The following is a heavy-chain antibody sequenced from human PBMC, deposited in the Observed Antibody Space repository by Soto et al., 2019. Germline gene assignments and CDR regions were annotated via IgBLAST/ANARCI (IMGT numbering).Heavy chain of an antibody. J-gene: IGHJ5*02. D-gene: IGHD1-1*01. CDR1: GGYISGGDCY. CDR2: IYYSGST. V-gene: IGHV4-30-4*01. CDR3: ARASGLERRGKSRFDP. Sequence: SETLSVSSTVAGGYISGGDCYWSWIRKPPGKGLEWIGYIYYSGSTYYNPSLKSRVTISVDTSKNQFSLKLSSVTAADTAVYYCARASGLERRGKSRFDPWRQGTLVTVSS.